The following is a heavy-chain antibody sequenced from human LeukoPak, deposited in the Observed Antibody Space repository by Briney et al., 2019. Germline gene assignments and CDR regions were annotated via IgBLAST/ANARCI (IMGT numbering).Heavy chain of an antibody. D-gene: IGHD1-26*01. CDR3: ATKAHSGSYGFGYYMDV. J-gene: IGHJ6*03. Sequence: GGSLRLSCAASGFTFSSYEMNWVRQAPGKGLEWVSYISSSGSTIYYADSVKGRFTISRDNAKNSLYLQMNSLRAGDTAVYYCATKAHSGSYGFGYYMDVWGRGTTVTVSS. CDR2: ISSSGSTI. CDR1: GFTFSSYE. V-gene: IGHV3-48*03.